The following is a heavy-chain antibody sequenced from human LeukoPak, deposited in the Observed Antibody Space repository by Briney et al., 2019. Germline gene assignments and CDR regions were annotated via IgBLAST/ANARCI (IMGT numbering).Heavy chain of an antibody. J-gene: IGHJ6*02. D-gene: IGHD3-10*01. CDR3: ARRYYTAMDV. CDR2: ISNDDRTI. Sequence: GGSLRLSCAASGFTFSDYCMSWIRQAPGKGLEWVSYISNDDRTIYYADSVKGRFTISRDNAKNSMYLQMNSLRVEDTAVYYCARRYYTAMDVWGQGTTVTVSS. CDR1: GFTFSDYC. V-gene: IGHV3-11*01.